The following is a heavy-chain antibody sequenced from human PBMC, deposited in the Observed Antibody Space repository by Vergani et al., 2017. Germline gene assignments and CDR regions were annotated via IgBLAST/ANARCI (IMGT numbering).Heavy chain of an antibody. Sequence: EVQLVESGGGLVQPGGSLRLSCAASGFTFSSYWMSWVRQAPGKGLEWVANIKEDGSEKYYVDSVKGRFTISRDNAKNSLYLQMNSLRAEDTAIYYCARDRRGIAAAGTHYWGQGTLVTVSS. CDR3: ARDRRGIAAAGTHY. CDR1: GFTFSSYW. CDR2: IKEDGSEK. D-gene: IGHD6-13*01. V-gene: IGHV3-7*01. J-gene: IGHJ4*02.